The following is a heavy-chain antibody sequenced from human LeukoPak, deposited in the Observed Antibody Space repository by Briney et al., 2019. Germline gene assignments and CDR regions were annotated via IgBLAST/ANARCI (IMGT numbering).Heavy chain of an antibody. CDR2: IIPIVETS. CDR3: ATPPRAGDAFDI. V-gene: IGHV1-69*04. J-gene: IGHJ3*02. CDR1: GGTFSSYA. Sequence: SVKVSCKASGGTFSSYAISWVRQAPGQGLEWMGRIIPIVETSNNAQRFQGRVTITADKSTNTAYMELTSLRSDDTAVYYCATPPRAGDAFDIWGQGTMVTVSS.